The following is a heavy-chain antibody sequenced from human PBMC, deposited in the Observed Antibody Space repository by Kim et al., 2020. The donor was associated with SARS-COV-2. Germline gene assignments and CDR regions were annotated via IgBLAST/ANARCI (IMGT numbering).Heavy chain of an antibody. D-gene: IGHD2-2*01. CDR3: AHRRDIVVVPAANDYSKGGAFDI. CDR2: IYWNDDK. J-gene: IGHJ3*02. V-gene: IGHV2-5*01. Sequence: SGPTLVNPTQTLTLTCTFSGFSLSTSGVGVGWIRQPPGKALEWLALIYWNDDKRYSPSLKSRLTITKDTSKNQVVLTMTNMDPVDTATYYCAHRRDIVVVPAANDYSKGGAFDIWGQGTMVTVSS. CDR1: GFSLSTSGVG.